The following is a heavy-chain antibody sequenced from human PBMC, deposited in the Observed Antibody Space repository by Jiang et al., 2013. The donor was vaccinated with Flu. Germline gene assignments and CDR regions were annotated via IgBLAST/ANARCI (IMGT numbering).Heavy chain of an antibody. CDR1: SGSISSHY. CDR2: IHNSGTT. V-gene: IGHV4-59*08. J-gene: IGHJ4*02. CDR3: ARVAIGSGSHPLN. Sequence: LLKPSETLSLTCTVSSGSISSHYWSWIRQPPGKGLEWIGYIHNSGTTNYNPSLKSRVTISIDTSTNQFSLKLISVTAPDTAVYYCARVAIGSGSHPLNWGQGTLVTVSS. D-gene: IGHD3-10*01.